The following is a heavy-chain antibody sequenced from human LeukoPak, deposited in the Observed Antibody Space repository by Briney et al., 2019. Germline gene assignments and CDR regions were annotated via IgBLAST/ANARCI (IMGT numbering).Heavy chain of an antibody. CDR1: GFTVSSNY. J-gene: IGHJ4*02. Sequence: GGSLRLSCVASGFTVSSNYVSWVRQAPGKGLEWVSAISGSGGSTYYADSVKGRFTISRDNSKNTLYLQMNSLRAEDTAVYYCAKGLLPPDYWGQGTLVTVSS. V-gene: IGHV3-23*01. D-gene: IGHD3-22*01. CDR2: ISGSGGST. CDR3: AKGLLPPDY.